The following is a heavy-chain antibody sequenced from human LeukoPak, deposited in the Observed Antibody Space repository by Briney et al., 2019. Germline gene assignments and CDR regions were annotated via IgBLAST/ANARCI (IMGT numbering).Heavy chain of an antibody. J-gene: IGHJ4*02. CDR3: AILEESSSWTFDY. CDR2: IIAYNGNR. Sequence: ASVTVSFTASGYTFTIYGITWVRHAPGQGHEWMGWIIAYNGNRNYSQKHQGRVSMTTDTSTSTASMELRSLRSDDTAVSYCAILEESSSWTFDYWGQGTLVTGSS. V-gene: IGHV1-18*01. D-gene: IGHD6-13*01. CDR1: GYTFTIYG.